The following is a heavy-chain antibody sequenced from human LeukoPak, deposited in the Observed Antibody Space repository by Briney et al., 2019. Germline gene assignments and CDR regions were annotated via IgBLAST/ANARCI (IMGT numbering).Heavy chain of an antibody. V-gene: IGHV1-2*07. D-gene: IGHD4-23*01. CDR2: ISPNTNGT. CDR3: ARGGNTGLDAFDI. J-gene: IGHJ3*02. Sequence: ASVKVSCKASGYTFSVYYIHWVRRAPGQGLEWLGWISPNTNGTNYAFSFQGRVTMTRDTSISTAYMEMSSLRSDDTAVYYCARGGNTGLDAFDIRGQGTMVTVSS. CDR1: GYTFSVYY.